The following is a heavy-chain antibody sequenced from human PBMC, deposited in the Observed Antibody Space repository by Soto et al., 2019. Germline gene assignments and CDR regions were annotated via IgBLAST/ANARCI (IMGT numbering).Heavy chain of an antibody. J-gene: IGHJ6*02. D-gene: IGHD3-3*01. V-gene: IGHV4-30-4*01. CDR1: GGSISSGDYY. CDR3: ARVTIFRSRLPHYGMDV. CDR2: IYYSGST. Sequence: PSETLSLTCTVSGGSISSGDYYRSWIRQPPGKGLEWIGYIYYSGSTYYNPSLKSRVTISVDTSKNQFSLKLSSVTAADTAVYYCARVTIFRSRLPHYGMDVWGQGTTVTVSS.